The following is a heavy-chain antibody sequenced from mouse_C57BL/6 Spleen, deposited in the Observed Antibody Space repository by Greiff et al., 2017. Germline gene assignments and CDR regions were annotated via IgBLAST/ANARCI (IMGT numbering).Heavy chain of an antibody. CDR2: IYPRSGNT. V-gene: IGHV1-81*01. D-gene: IGHD2-1*01. Sequence: VKLQQSGAELARPGASVKLSCKASGYTFTSYGISWVKQRTGQGLEWIGEIYPRSGNTYYNEKFKGKATLTADKSSSTAYMELRSLTSEDSAVYFCARLIYYGNYVGYWGQGTTLTVSS. J-gene: IGHJ2*01. CDR3: ARLIYYGNYVGY. CDR1: GYTFTSYG.